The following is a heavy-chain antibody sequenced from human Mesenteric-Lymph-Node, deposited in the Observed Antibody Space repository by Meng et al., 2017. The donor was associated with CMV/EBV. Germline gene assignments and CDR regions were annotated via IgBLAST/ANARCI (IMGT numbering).Heavy chain of an antibody. Sequence: GESLKISCAASGFTFSTYGMHWVRQAPGKGLEWVSLIRYDASNKYYADSVKGRFTISRDNAKNSLYLQMSSLRAEDTAVYYCARRYYGSGTSGAFDIWGQGTMVTVSS. V-gene: IGHV3-33*01. J-gene: IGHJ3*02. CDR1: GFTFSTYG. CDR2: IRYDASNK. CDR3: ARRYYGSGTSGAFDI. D-gene: IGHD3-10*01.